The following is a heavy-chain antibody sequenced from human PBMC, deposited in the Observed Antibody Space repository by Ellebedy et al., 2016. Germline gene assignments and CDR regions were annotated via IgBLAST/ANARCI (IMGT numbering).Heavy chain of an antibody. D-gene: IGHD2-2*01. CDR2: INTNTGNP. CDR3: AREPDIVVVPAAMGDDY. Sequence: ASVKVSCKASGYTFTSYAMNWVRQAPGQGLEWMGWINTNTGNPTYAQGFTGRFVFSLDTSVSTAYLQISSLKAEDTAVYYCAREPDIVVVPAAMGDDYWGQGTLVTVSS. CDR1: GYTFTSYA. V-gene: IGHV7-4-1*02. J-gene: IGHJ4*02.